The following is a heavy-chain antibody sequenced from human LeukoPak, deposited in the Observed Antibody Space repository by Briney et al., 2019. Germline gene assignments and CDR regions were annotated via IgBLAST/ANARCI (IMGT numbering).Heavy chain of an antibody. CDR3: ARTSYDFWSGYDFDY. Sequence: KPSETLSLTCAVYGGSFSGYYWSWIRQPPGKGLEWIGEINHSGSTNYNPSLKSRVTISVDTSKNQFSLKLSSVTAADTAVYYCARTSYDFWSGYDFDYWGQGTLVTVSS. CDR2: INHSGST. V-gene: IGHV4-34*01. D-gene: IGHD3-3*01. J-gene: IGHJ4*02. CDR1: GGSFSGYY.